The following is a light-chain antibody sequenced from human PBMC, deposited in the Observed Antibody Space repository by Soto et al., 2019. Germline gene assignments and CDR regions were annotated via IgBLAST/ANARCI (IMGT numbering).Light chain of an antibody. J-gene: IGKJ1*01. V-gene: IGKV2-28*01. CDR2: LGS. CDR1: QSLLHSNGKYY. CDR3: MQALQTPMT. Sequence: DIVMTQSPLSLPVTPGEPASISCRSSQSLLHSNGKYYLDWYLQKPGQSPQLLIYLGSNRASGVTDXXSGSGSGTDFTLKISRVEAEEVGVYYCMQALQTPMTFGQGTKGEI.